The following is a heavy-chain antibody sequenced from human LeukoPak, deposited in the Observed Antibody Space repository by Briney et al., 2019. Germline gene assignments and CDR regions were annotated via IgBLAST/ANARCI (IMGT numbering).Heavy chain of an antibody. J-gene: IGHJ3*02. CDR2: IYYSGST. CDR3: ARSGYRSYGSGYLWDAFDI. V-gene: IGHV4-39*01. Sequence: PSETLSLTCTVSGGSISSSSYYWGWIRQPPGKGLEWIGSIYYSGSTYYNPSLKSRVTISVDTSKNQFSLKLSSVTAADTAVYHCARSGYRSYGSGYLWDAFDIWGQGTMVTVSS. CDR1: GGSISSSSYY. D-gene: IGHD3-22*01.